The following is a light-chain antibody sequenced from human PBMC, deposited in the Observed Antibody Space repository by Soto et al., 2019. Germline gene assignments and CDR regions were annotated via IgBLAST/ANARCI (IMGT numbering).Light chain of an antibody. CDR3: SSYTSTNHVV. Sequence: QSVLTQPASVSGSPGQSITISCTGTSNDVGGYNYVSWYQQHPGKAPKLMIYAVTDRPSGVSSRFSGSKSGNAASLTISGLQAEDETDYYCSSYTSTNHVVFGGGTQLTVL. CDR1: SNDVGGYNY. J-gene: IGLJ2*01. V-gene: IGLV2-14*01. CDR2: AVT.